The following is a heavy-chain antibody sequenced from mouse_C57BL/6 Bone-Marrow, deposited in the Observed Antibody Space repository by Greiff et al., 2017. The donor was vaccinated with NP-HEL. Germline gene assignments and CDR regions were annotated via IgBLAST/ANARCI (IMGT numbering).Heavy chain of an antibody. CDR1: GYTFTSYW. CDR2: IDPSDSYT. D-gene: IGHD2-4*01. Sequence: QVQLQQPGAELVKPGASVKLSCKASGYTFTSYWMQWVKQRPGQGLEWIGEIDPSDSYTNYNQKFKGKATFTVDTSSSTAYMQLSSLTSEDSAVFYCSRWPYDNDPHGYFEVWGTGTTVTVSS. V-gene: IGHV1-50*01. CDR3: SRWPYDNDPHGYFEV. J-gene: IGHJ1*03.